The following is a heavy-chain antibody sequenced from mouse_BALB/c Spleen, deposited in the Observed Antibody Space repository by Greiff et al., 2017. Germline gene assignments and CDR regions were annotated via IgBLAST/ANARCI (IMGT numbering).Heavy chain of an antibody. V-gene: IGHV5-4*02. CDR1: GFTFSDYY. CDR2: ISDGGSYT. Sequence: EVKLVESGGGLVKPGGSLKLSCAASGFTFSDYYMYWVRQTPEKRLEWVATISDGGSYTYYPDSVKGRFTISRDNAKNNLYLQMSSLKSEDTAMYYCARGGLPYYFDYWGQGTTLTVSS. D-gene: IGHD3-1*01. J-gene: IGHJ2*01. CDR3: ARGGLPYYFDY.